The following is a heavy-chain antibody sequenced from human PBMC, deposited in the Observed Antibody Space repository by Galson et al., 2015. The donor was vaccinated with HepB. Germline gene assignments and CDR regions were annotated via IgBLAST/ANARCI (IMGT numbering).Heavy chain of an antibody. CDR2: ISGSGGST. J-gene: IGHJ4*02. Sequence: SLRLSCAASGFTFSSYAMSWVRQAPGKGLEWVSAISGSGGSTYYADSVKGRFTISRDNSKNTLYLQMNSLRAEDTAVYYCAKDLRSDVWFGELGEPHSLDYWGQGTLVTVSS. V-gene: IGHV3-23*01. CDR1: GFTFSSYA. CDR3: AKDLRSDVWFGELGEPHSLDY. D-gene: IGHD3-10*01.